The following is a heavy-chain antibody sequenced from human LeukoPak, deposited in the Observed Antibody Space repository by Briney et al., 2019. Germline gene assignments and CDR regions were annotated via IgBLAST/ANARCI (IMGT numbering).Heavy chain of an antibody. V-gene: IGHV3-21*01. CDR2: ISSSSSYI. J-gene: IGHJ4*02. D-gene: IGHD3-9*01. CDR3: ARDYYNILTGYYLF. CDR1: GFTFSSYS. Sequence: GGSLRLSCAASGFTFSSYSMNWVRQAPGKGLEWVSSISSSSSYIYYADSVKVRFTISRDNAKNSLYLQMNSLRAEDTAVYYCARDYYNILTGYYLFWGQGTLVTVSS.